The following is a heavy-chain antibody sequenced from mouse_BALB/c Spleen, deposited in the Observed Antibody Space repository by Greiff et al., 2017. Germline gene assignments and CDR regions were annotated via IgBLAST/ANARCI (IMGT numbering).Heavy chain of an antibody. D-gene: IGHD1-1*01. CDR1: GFAFSSYD. CDR3: ARHDYYGSSSAWFAY. CDR2: ISSGGGST. Sequence: EVHLVESGGGLVKPGGSLKLSCAASGFAFSSYDMSWVRQTPEKRLEWVAYISSGGGSTYYPDTVKGRFTISRDNAKNTLYLQMSSLKSEDTAMYYCARHDYYGSSSAWFAYWGQGTLVTVSA. V-gene: IGHV5-12-1*01. J-gene: IGHJ3*01.